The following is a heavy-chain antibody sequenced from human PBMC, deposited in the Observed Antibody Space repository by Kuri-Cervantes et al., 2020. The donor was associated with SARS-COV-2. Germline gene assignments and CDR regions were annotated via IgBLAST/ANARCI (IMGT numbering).Heavy chain of an antibody. V-gene: IGHV3-30*03. J-gene: IGHJ4*02. CDR1: GFTFSSYA. CDR3: ARAMWPYHYDSSGLIFDY. D-gene: IGHD3-22*01. CDR2: ISYDGSNK. Sequence: GESLKISCAASGFTFSSYAMGWVRQAPGKGLEWVAVISYDGSNKYYADSVKGRFTISRDNSKNTLYLQMNSLRAEDTAVYYCARAMWPYHYDSSGLIFDYWGQGTLVTVSS.